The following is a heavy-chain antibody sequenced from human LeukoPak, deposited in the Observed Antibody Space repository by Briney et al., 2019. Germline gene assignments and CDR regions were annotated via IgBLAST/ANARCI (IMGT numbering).Heavy chain of an antibody. CDR2: IKQDGSEK. J-gene: IGHJ3*02. V-gene: IGHV3-7*01. D-gene: IGHD3-22*01. CDR1: GFTFSSYW. CDR3: ARGPWDSSGYYSSDAFDI. Sequence: GGSLRLSCAASGFTFSSYWMSWVRQAPGKGLEWVANIKQDGSEKYYVDSVKGRFTISRDNAKNSLYLQMNGLRAEDTAVYYCARGPWDSSGYYSSDAFDIWGQGTMVIVSS.